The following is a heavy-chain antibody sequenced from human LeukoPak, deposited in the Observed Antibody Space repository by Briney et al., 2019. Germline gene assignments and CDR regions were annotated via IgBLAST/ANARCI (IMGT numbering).Heavy chain of an antibody. CDR2: INHSGTT. V-gene: IGHV4-34*01. Sequence: SETLSLTCVVYGGSFSSYYWSWIRQSPGKGLEWIGEINHSGTTKYNPSLKSRVTISVDTPQNQFSLRLSSVTAADTAVYYCTRNNWFDPWGQGTLVTVSS. CDR3: TRNNWFDP. CDR1: GGSFSSYY. J-gene: IGHJ5*02.